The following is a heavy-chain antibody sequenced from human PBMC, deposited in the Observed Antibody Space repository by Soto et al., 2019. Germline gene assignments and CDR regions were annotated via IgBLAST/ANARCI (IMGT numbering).Heavy chain of an antibody. CDR3: ARVSNYYDSSGHLS. V-gene: IGHV1-69*06. CDR1: GGTLSSYA. J-gene: IGHJ4*02. Sequence: QVQLVQSGAEVKKPGSSVKVSCKASGGTLSSYAISWVRQAPGQGLEWMGGIIPIFGTANYAQKFQGRVTSTADKSTGPAYMELSSLRFEDTDVYYCARVSNYYDSSGHLSWGQGTLVTVSS. CDR2: IIPIFGTA. D-gene: IGHD3-22*01.